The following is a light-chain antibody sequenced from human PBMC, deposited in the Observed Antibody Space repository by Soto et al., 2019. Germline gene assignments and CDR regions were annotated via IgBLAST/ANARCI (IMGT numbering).Light chain of an antibody. Sequence: QSVLTQPPSVSGAPGQRVSISCTGSSSNIGAGFDVHWYQQVPGTAPKLLIFGNSNRPSGVPDRFFASKSGTSASLAITGLQADDEADYYCQSYDSGLSGSLFGGGTKLTVL. V-gene: IGLV1-40*01. J-gene: IGLJ2*01. CDR3: QSYDSGLSGSL. CDR2: GNS. CDR1: SSNIGAGFD.